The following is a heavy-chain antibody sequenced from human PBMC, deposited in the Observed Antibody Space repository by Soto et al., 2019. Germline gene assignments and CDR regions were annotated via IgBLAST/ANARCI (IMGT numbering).Heavy chain of an antibody. V-gene: IGHV3-48*03. D-gene: IGHD3-10*01. CDR3: ARDDYYGSGSYPGLDY. CDR1: GFTFSSYE. CDR2: ISSSGSTI. Sequence: ESGGGLVQPGGSLRLSCAASGFTFSSYEMNWVRQAPGKGLEWVSYISSSGSTIYYADSVKGRFTISRDNAKNSLYLQMNSLRAEDTAVYYCARDDYYGSGSYPGLDYWGQGTLVTVSS. J-gene: IGHJ4*02.